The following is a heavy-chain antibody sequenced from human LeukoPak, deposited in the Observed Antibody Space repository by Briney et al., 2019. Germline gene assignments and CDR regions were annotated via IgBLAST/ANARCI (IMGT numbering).Heavy chain of an antibody. CDR2: INPNSGGT. Sequence: ASVKVSCKASGYTFTGYHMHWVRQAPGQGLEWMGWINPNSGGTNYAQKFQGRVTMTRDTSISTAYMELSRLRSDDTAMYYCASRDYGGNSRFTLPGGNYMDVWGKGTTVTISS. V-gene: IGHV1-2*02. D-gene: IGHD4-23*01. J-gene: IGHJ6*03. CDR1: GYTFTGYH. CDR3: ASRDYGGNSRFTLPGGNYMDV.